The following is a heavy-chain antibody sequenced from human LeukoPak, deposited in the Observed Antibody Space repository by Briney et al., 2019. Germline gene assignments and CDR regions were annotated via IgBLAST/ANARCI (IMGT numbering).Heavy chain of an antibody. J-gene: IGHJ6*03. Sequence: ASVKVSCKASGYTFTSYDINWVRQATGQGLEWMGWMNPNSSNTGYAQKFQGRVTMTRNTSISTAYMGLSSLRAEDTAVYYCARPVRTRAYSSSSYAYYYYYYMDVWGKGTTVTVSS. D-gene: IGHD6-6*01. CDR3: ARPVRTRAYSSSSYAYYYYYYMDV. CDR2: MNPNSSNT. CDR1: GYTFTSYD. V-gene: IGHV1-8*01.